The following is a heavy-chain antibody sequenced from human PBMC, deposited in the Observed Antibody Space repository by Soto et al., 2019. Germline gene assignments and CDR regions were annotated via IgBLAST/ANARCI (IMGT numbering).Heavy chain of an antibody. CDR1: GGSLSGYY. CDR3: ARGRQYYGSTSYTSPY. J-gene: IGHJ4*02. CDR2: INHSGST. V-gene: IGHV4-34*01. Sequence: PSATLSRTCAVYGGSLSGYYWSWIHQNPRKGLEWIGEINHSGSTNYNPSLKSRATISIDTSMKQFSLKLNSVTAEDTAVYYCARGRQYYGSTSYTSPYWSQGTLVTVSS. D-gene: IGHD3-10*01.